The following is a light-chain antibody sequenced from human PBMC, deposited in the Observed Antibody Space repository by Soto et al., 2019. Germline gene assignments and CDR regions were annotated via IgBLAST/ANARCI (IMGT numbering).Light chain of an antibody. CDR2: DAS. J-gene: IGKJ1*01. Sequence: DIQMTQSPSTLSASVGDRVTITCRASQSISSWLAWYQQKPGKAPKLLIYDASSLESGVPSRFSGSGSGTEFTLTISSLQPDYFVTHCCQQYNRYSWTFGQGTKFDIK. V-gene: IGKV1-5*01. CDR3: QQYNRYSWT. CDR1: QSISSW.